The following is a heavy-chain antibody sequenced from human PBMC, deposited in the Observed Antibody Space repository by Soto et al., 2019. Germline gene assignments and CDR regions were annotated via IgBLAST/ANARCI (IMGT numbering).Heavy chain of an antibody. CDR3: ARWFTYGNFDYFDY. CDR1: GFTFSSHW. D-gene: IGHD3-10*01. V-gene: IGHV3-74*01. CDR2: IDSSGSTT. Sequence: PGGSLRLSCAASGFTFSSHWMHWFRQAPGKGLVWVSRIDSSGSTTTYADSVKGRFTISRDNARNTLFLQMNGLRAEDTAIYYCARWFTYGNFDYFDYWCQGTQVTVSS. J-gene: IGHJ4*02.